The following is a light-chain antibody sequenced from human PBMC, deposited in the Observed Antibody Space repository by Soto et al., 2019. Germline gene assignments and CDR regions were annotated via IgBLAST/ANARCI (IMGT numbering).Light chain of an antibody. CDR2: GAS. Sequence: DIQMTQSPSSLSAFVGDRVTITCRASQSINDWLAWYRQKPGKAPQLLIYGASTLGSWVPSRFRGSGFGTEFTLTISSLQPDDIATYYCQQYNSLHVAFGQGTKVDIK. V-gene: IGKV1-5*01. CDR3: QQYNSLHVA. CDR1: QSINDW. J-gene: IGKJ1*01.